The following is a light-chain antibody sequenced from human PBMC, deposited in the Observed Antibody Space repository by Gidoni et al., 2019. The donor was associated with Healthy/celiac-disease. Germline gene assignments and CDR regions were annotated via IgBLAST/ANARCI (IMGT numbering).Light chain of an antibody. J-gene: IGKJ1*01. CDR2: KAS. CDR1: QSISSL. CDR3: QQNNSYPRT. Sequence: DIQITPSPYTLSASVGDRVTITCRASQSISSLLAWYQQKPGKAPKLLIYKASSLESGVPSRFRGSGSGTEFTITISSLQPEDFATYYCQQNNSYPRTFGQGTKVEIK. V-gene: IGKV1-5*03.